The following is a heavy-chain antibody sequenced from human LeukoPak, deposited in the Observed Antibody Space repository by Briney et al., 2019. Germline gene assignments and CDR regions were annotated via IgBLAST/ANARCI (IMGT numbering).Heavy chain of an antibody. D-gene: IGHD6-19*01. V-gene: IGHV3-74*01. CDR1: GFTFSSYW. CDR2: INSDGSTT. Sequence: GGSLRLSCAASGFTFSSYWMHWVRHAPGKGPVWVSRINSDGSTTTYADSVKGRFTISRDNANNTLYLQMNSLRAEDTAVYYCARESAVAGRGRWFDPWGQGTLVTVSS. J-gene: IGHJ5*02. CDR3: ARESAVAGRGRWFDP.